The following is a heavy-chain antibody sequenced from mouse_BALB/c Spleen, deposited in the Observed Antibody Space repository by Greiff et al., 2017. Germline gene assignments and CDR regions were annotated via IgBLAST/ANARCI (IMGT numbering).Heavy chain of an antibody. CDR2: ISSGGSYT. Sequence: EVQLVESGGGLVKPGGSLKLSCAASGFTFSSYAMSWVRQSPEKRLEWVAEISSGGSYTYYPDTVTGRFTISRDNAKNTLYLEMSSLRSEDTAMYYCARDVDSSGPAWFAYWGQGTLVTVSA. CDR3: ARDVDSSGPAWFAY. D-gene: IGHD3-2*01. V-gene: IGHV5-9-4*01. J-gene: IGHJ3*01. CDR1: GFTFSSYA.